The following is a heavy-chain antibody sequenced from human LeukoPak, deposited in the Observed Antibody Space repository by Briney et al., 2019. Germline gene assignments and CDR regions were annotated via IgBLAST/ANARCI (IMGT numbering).Heavy chain of an antibody. V-gene: IGHV1-2*02. CDR1: GYTFSGYY. Sequence: ASVRVSCKASGYTFSGYYIFWVRRAPGQGLEWMGWINPNSGGTNYAPEFQGRLTMTRDTSITTAYMELSTLRSDDTAVYYCALIGDHAWFDPWGQGTLVTVSS. CDR3: ALIGDHAWFDP. J-gene: IGHJ5*02. CDR2: INPNSGGT. D-gene: IGHD3-10*01.